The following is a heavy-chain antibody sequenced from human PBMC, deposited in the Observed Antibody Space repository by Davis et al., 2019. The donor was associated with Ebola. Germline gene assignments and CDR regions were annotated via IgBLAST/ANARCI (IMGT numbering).Heavy chain of an antibody. CDR3: ARGAGAAGIFGYNWFDP. J-gene: IGHJ5*02. CDR1: GGSISSTSYY. V-gene: IGHV4-39*07. Sequence: SETLSLTCTVSGGSISSTSYYWGWIRQPPGKGLEWIGNIYYSGSTFYNPSLKSRVTISVDTSKNQFSLKLSSVTAADTAVYYCARGAGAAGIFGYNWFDPWGQGTLVTVSS. D-gene: IGHD6-13*01. CDR2: IYYSGST.